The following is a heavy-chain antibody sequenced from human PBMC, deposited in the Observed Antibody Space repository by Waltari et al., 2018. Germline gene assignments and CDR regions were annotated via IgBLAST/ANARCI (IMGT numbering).Heavy chain of an antibody. J-gene: IGHJ3*02. D-gene: IGHD2-2*03. CDR3: AKDIRFKHGFYDAFDI. CDR1: GFTFDDYA. CDR2: ISWNSGSI. Sequence: EVQLVESGGGLVQPGRSLRLSCAASGFTFDDYAMHWVRQAPGKGLEWVSGISWNSGSIGYADSVKGRFTISRDNAKNSLYLQMNSLRAEDTALYYCAKDIRFKHGFYDAFDIWGQGTMVTVSS. V-gene: IGHV3-9*01.